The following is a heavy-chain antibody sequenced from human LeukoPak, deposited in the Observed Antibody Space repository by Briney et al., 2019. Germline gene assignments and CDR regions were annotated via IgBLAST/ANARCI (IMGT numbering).Heavy chain of an antibody. D-gene: IGHD1-26*01. CDR2: MYHSGST. CDR1: GGSISSGSYY. Sequence: SETLSLTCTVSGGSISSGSYYWGWIRQSPGKGLEWIGSMYHSGSTYYNPSLKSRVTISVDTSKNQFSLKLSSVTAADTAAYYCASHITLVGAIDYWGQGTLVTVSS. V-gene: IGHV4-39*01. J-gene: IGHJ4*02. CDR3: ASHITLVGAIDY.